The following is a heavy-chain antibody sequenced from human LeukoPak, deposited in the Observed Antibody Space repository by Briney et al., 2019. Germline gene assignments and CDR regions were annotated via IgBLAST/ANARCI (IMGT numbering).Heavy chain of an antibody. V-gene: IGHV2-5*01. CDR2: IYWNDDK. CDR1: GFSLSTSGVG. CDR3: AHSRSLVTTFGEVIASFDY. J-gene: IGHJ4*02. D-gene: IGHD3-16*02. Sequence: SGPTLVNPTQTLTLTCTFSGFSLSTSGVGVGWIRQPPGKALEWLALIYWNDDKRYSPSLKSRLTITKDTSKNQVVLTMTNMDPVDTATYYCAHSRSLVTTFGEVIASFDYWGQGTLVTVSS.